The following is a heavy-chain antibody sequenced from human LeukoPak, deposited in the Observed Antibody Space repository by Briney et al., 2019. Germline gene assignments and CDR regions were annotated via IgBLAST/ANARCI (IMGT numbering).Heavy chain of an antibody. CDR2: ISYDGSNK. D-gene: IGHD6-19*01. J-gene: IGHJ3*02. CDR3: ARASRRYSSGWSGLDAFDI. Sequence: GGSLRLSCAASGFTFSSYAMHWVRQAPGKGLEWVAVISYDGSNKYYADSVKGRFTISRDNSKNTLYLQMNSLRAEDTAVYYCARASRRYSSGWSGLDAFDIWGQGTMVTVSS. V-gene: IGHV3-30-3*01. CDR1: GFTFSSYA.